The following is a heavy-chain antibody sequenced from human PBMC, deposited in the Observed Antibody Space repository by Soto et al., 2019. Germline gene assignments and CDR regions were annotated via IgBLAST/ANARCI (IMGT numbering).Heavy chain of an antibody. V-gene: IGHV5-51*01. CDR1: GYSFTSYW. J-gene: IGHJ6*02. D-gene: IGHD2-2*02. CDR3: AICSSTSCYTSSYYYYATGV. CDR2: IYPGDSDT. Sequence: ESLTISCKGSGYSFTSYWIGWVRQMPGKDLEGMGIIYPGDSDTRYSPSFQGQVTISADKSISTAYLQWSSLKASDTAMYYCAICSSTSCYTSSYYYYATGVWGPAPTDTIS.